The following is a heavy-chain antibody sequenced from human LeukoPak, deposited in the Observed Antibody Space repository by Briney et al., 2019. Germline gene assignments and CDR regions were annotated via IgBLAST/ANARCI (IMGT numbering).Heavy chain of an antibody. CDR1: GGSISSGSYY. J-gene: IGHJ6*03. V-gene: IGHV4-61*01. Sequence: SETLSLTCTVSGGSISSGSYYWTWIRQPPGKGLECIGYIYGSGSTNYNPSLKSRVTISADTSKNQFSLKLTSVTAADTAVYYCARADYGYMDVWGKGTTVTVSS. D-gene: IGHD4/OR15-4a*01. CDR2: IYGSGST. CDR3: ARADYGYMDV.